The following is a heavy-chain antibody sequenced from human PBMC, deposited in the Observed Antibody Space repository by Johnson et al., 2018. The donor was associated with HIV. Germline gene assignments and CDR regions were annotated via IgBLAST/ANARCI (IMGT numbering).Heavy chain of an antibody. J-gene: IGHJ3*02. D-gene: IGHD3-22*01. Sequence: QVQLMESGGGLVQPGRSLRLSCAASGFTFSSYAMHWFRQAPGKGLEWVALISYDGTNKKYTDSVKGRFTISRDNSKNTLYLQMGSLRVEDMAVYYCARDGYYDRSGYWGLDAFDIWGQGTMVTVSS. V-gene: IGHV3-30*14. CDR2: ISYDGTNK. CDR1: GFTFSSYA. CDR3: ARDGYYDRSGYWGLDAFDI.